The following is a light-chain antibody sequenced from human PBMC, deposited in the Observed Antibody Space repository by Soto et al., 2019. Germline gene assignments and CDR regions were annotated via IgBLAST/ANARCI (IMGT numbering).Light chain of an antibody. V-gene: IGLV2-8*01. CDR1: SSDDGGYNY. J-gene: IGLJ3*02. CDR2: EVT. CDR3: SSYAASNNFYFV. Sequence: QSALTQTPSASGSPGQSVTISCTGTSSDDGGYNYVSWYQQYPGRAPKLMIYEVTKRPSGVPDRFSGSKSGNTASLTVSGLQAEVEADYYCSSYAASNNFYFVFGGGTKVTVL.